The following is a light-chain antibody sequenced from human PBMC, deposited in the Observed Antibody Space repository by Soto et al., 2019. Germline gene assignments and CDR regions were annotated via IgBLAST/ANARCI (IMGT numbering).Light chain of an antibody. CDR2: STN. Sequence: QTVVSQEPSFSVSPGETVTLTCGLTSASVLTSYYPSWYQQTPGQAPRTLIYSTNIRSSGVPDRFSGSILGNKAALTITGAQADDESDYYCQAWDSSTVVFGGGTQLTVL. V-gene: IGLV8-61*01. CDR3: QAWDSSTVV. J-gene: IGLJ2*01. CDR1: SASVLTSYY.